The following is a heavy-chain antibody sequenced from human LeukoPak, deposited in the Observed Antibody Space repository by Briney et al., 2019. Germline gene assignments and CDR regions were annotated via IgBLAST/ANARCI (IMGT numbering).Heavy chain of an antibody. V-gene: IGHV4-34*01. CDR3: ARSTHIVVVPAAIMIWFDH. CDR2: INHSGST. CDR1: GGSFSGYY. D-gene: IGHD2-2*02. J-gene: IGHJ5*02. Sequence: SETLSLTCAVYGGSFSGYYWSWIRQPPGKGLEWFGEINHSGSTNYNPSLKSRVTISVDTSKNQFSLKLSSVTAADTAVYYCARSTHIVVVPAAIMIWFDHWGQGTLVTVSS.